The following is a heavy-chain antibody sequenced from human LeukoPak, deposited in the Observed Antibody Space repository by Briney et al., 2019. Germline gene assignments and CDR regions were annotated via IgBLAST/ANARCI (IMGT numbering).Heavy chain of an antibody. CDR1: GYSISSGYY. D-gene: IGHD3-22*01. J-gene: IGHJ5*02. CDR2: IYHSGST. Sequence: SETLSLTCTVSGYSISSGYYWGWIRQPPGKGLEWIGSIYHSGSTYYNPSLKSRVTISVDTSKNQFSLKPSSVTAADTAVYYCARDQYYDSSGYYWFDPWGQGTLVTVSS. V-gene: IGHV4-38-2*02. CDR3: ARDQYYDSSGYYWFDP.